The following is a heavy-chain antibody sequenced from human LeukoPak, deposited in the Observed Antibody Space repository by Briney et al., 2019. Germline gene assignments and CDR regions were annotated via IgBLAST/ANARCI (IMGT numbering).Heavy chain of an antibody. J-gene: IGHJ4*02. CDR2: IGSSSSYI. Sequence: GGSLRLSCAASGFTFSTYSMNWVRQAPGKGLEWVSYIGSSSSYIDYAGSVRGRFTVSRDNAKNSLYLQMNSLRDEDTAVHYCVAMGYNYFDPWGQGSLVIVSS. CDR3: VAMGYNYFDP. CDR1: GFTFSTYS. D-gene: IGHD5-18*01. V-gene: IGHV3-21*01.